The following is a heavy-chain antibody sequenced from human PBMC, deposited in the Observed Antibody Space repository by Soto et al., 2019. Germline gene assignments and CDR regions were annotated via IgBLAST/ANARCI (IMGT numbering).Heavy chain of an antibody. CDR2: INHRGST. V-gene: IGHV4-34*01. J-gene: IGHJ3*02. CDR3: ARDSGYYDFWSGDDAFDI. Sequence: SETLSLTCAVYGGSFIGHYWSWIRQYPGKGLEWIAEINHRGSTNYNPSLKSRVTMSVDTSKNQFSLRLGSVTAADTAVYYCARDSGYYDFWSGDDAFDIWGQGTMVTVSS. CDR1: GGSFIGHY. D-gene: IGHD3-3*01.